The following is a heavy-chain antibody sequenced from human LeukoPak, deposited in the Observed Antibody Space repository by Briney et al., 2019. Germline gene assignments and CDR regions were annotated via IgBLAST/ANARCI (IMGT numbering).Heavy chain of an antibody. V-gene: IGHV3-7*01. CDR2: IKQDGSEK. D-gene: IGHD6-13*01. J-gene: IGHJ4*02. Sequence: PGGSLRLSCAASGFTFSSYWMSWVRQAPGKGLEWVANIKQDGSEKYYVDSVKGRFTISRDNAKNSLYLQMNSLRAEDTAVYYCARESGYSSSWYYGYWGQGTLVTVSS. CDR1: GFTFSSYW. CDR3: ARESGYSSSWYYGY.